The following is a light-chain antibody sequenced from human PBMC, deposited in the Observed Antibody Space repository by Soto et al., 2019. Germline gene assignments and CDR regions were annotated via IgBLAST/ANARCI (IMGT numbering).Light chain of an antibody. V-gene: IGKV3D-15*01. CDR3: QQYNNWPLLS. Sequence: ELLLTQSPVTLSVSPGETATLSCRASQSVLGNLAWYQQKPGQAPRLLVFAASARAAGIPARFSGGGSGTEYTLTISSLQSEDFAVYYCQQYNNWPLLSFGGGTKVEI. CDR2: AAS. J-gene: IGKJ4*01. CDR1: QSVLGN.